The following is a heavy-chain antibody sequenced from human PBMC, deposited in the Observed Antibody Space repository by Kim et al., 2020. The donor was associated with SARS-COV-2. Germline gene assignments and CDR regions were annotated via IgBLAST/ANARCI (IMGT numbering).Heavy chain of an antibody. J-gene: IGHJ3*02. V-gene: IGHV3-48*02. CDR2: ISSSSSTI. CDR3: ARGLPHTMIVVVIMPDAFDI. CDR1: GFTFSSYS. D-gene: IGHD3-22*01. Sequence: GGSLRLSCAASGFTFSSYSMNWVRQAPGKGLEWVSYISSSSSTIYYADSVKGRFTISRDNAKNSLYLQMNSLRDEDTAVYYCARGLPHTMIVVVIMPDAFDIWGQGTMVTVSS.